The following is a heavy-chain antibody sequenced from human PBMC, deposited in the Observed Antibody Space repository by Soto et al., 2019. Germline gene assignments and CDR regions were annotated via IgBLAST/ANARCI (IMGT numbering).Heavy chain of an antibody. V-gene: IGHV3-7*03. D-gene: IGHD1-26*01. CDR2: IKQDESEK. J-gene: IGHJ4*02. Sequence: PGGSLRLSCVTYGLTFTDYWMSWVRQAPGKGLEWVANIKQDESEKNYLDSAKGRFTISRDNAKNSLYLQMNSLRAEDTAVYYCASDRFRGTYYLRGVTYFFEEWGQGAPVTVS. CDR3: ASDRFRGTYYLRGVTYFFEE. CDR1: GLTFTDYW.